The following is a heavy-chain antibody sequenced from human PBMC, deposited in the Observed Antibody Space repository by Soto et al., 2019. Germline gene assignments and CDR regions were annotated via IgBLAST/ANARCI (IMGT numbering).Heavy chain of an antibody. D-gene: IGHD6-6*01. CDR1: GGSISDFY. CDR2: IYYSGST. V-gene: IGHV4-59*01. J-gene: IGHJ4*02. Sequence: SETLSLTCTVSGGSISDFYWSWIRQPPGKGLEWIGYIYYSGSTNYNPSLKSRVTISVDTSKNQFSLNLRSMSPADTAVYYCARVGGLAARTFDYWGPGTLVTV. CDR3: ARVGGLAARTFDY.